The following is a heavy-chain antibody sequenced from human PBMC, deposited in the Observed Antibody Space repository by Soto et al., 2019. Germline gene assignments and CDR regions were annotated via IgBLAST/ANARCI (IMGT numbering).Heavy chain of an antibody. CDR1: GGSISSYY. CDR3: ARGGKYCSGGSCPTFGHKAIDY. V-gene: IGHV4-59*01. D-gene: IGHD2-15*01. CDR2: IYYSGST. Sequence: SETLSLTCTVSGGSISSYYWSWIRQPPGKGLEWIGYIYYSGSTNYNPSLKRRVTISVDTSKNQFSLKLSSVTAADTAVYYCARGGKYCSGGSCPTFGHKAIDYWGQGTLVTVSS. J-gene: IGHJ4*02.